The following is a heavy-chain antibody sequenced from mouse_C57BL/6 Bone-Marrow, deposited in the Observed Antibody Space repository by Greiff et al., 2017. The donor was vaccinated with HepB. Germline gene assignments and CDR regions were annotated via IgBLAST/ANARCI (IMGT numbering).Heavy chain of an antibody. CDR1: GYTFTSYW. Sequence: QVQLKQSGAELVKPGASVKLSCKASGYTFTSYWMHWVKQRPGQGLEWIGMIHPNSGSTNYNEKFKSKATLTVDKSSSTAYMQLSSLTSEDSAVYYCARYPDSSVDYWGQGTTLTVSS. V-gene: IGHV1-64*01. D-gene: IGHD3-2*02. CDR2: IHPNSGST. J-gene: IGHJ2*01. CDR3: ARYPDSSVDY.